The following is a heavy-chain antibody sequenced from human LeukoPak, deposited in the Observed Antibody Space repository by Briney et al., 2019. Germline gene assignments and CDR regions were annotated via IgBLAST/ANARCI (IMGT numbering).Heavy chain of an antibody. Sequence: GGSLRLSCAASGFTFNYYWMSWVRQAPGKGLEWVANIKQDGSEKYYVHSVKGRFTISSDNANNSLYLQMNSLRAEDTAVYYCARDSYSSTADYWGQGTLVTVSS. J-gene: IGHJ4*02. CDR3: ARDSYSSTADY. CDR1: GFTFNYYW. V-gene: IGHV3-7*01. CDR2: IKQDGSEK. D-gene: IGHD6-13*01.